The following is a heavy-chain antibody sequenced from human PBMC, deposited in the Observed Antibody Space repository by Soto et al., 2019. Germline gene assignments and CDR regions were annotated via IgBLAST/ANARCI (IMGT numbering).Heavy chain of an antibody. CDR3: ARLDFWSGYYNTPNDY. CDR1: GYTFTSYY. V-gene: IGHV1-46*03. J-gene: IGHJ4*02. Sequence: ASVKVSCKASGYTFTSYYMHWVRQAPGQGLEWMGIINPSGGSTSYAQKFQGRVTMTRDTSTSTVYMELSSLRSEDTAVYYCARLDFWSGYYNTPNDYWGQGTLVTVSS. CDR2: INPSGGST. D-gene: IGHD3-3*01.